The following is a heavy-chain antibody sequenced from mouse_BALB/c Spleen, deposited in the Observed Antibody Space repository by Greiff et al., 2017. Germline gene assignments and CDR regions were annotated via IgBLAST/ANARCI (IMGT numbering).Heavy chain of an antibody. CDR2: IFPGTGTT. J-gene: IGHJ2*01. CDR3: ARREGNYGGNY. CDR1: GYTFTSYW. V-gene: IGHV1S132*01. D-gene: IGHD2-1*01. Sequence: QVQLQQSGAELVKPGASVKLSCKTSGYTFTSYWIQWVKQRPGQGLGWIGEIFPGTGTTYYNEKFKGKATLTIDTSSSTAYMQLSSLTSEDSAVYFCARREGNYGGNYWGQGTTLTVSS.